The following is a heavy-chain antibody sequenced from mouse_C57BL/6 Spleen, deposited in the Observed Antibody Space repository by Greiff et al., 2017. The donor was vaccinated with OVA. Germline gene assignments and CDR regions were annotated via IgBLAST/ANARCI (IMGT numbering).Heavy chain of an antibody. D-gene: IGHD1-1*01. J-gene: IGHJ4*01. V-gene: IGHV2-2*01. CDR1: GFSLTSYG. Sequence: VQRVESGPGLVQPSQSLSITCTVSGFSLTSYGVHWVRQSPGKGLEWLGVIWSGGSTDYNAAFISRLSISKDNSKSQVFFKMNSLQADDTAIYYCARKTTVVATDAMDDWGQGTSVTVSS. CDR2: IWSGGST. CDR3: ARKTTVVATDAMDD.